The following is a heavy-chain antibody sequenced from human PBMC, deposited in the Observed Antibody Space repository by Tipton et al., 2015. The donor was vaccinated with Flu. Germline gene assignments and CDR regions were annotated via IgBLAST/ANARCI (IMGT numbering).Heavy chain of an antibody. CDR1: GDSVSSNRAA. CDR2: TYYRSKWYS. CDR3: ARDGMAVAGTSFDAFAI. Sequence: GLVKPSQTLSLTCAISGDSVSSNRAAWNWIRQSPSRGLEWLGRTYYRSKWYSDYALSVKSRITINPDTSKNQFSLQLNSVTPEDTAVYYCARDGMAVAGTSFDAFAIWGQGTMVTVSS. J-gene: IGHJ3*02. V-gene: IGHV6-1*01. D-gene: IGHD6-19*01.